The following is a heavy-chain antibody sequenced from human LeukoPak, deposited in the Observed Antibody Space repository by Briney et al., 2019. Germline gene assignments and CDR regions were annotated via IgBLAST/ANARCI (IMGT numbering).Heavy chain of an antibody. V-gene: IGHV3-9*02. D-gene: IGHD3-22*01. J-gene: IGHJ3*02. Sequence: PGRSLRLSCAASGLTSEALAMHWVRQAPGKGLGWFYGIGLNSGSIGYADSVKGRFTFSRDKAKTHLFLQLTGLRAKAPALYYFAKDTGAIQCDSSGYHWLGAVEIWGQGTMVTVSS. CDR2: IGLNSGSI. CDR3: AKDTGAIQCDSSGYHWLGAVEI. CDR1: GLTSEALA.